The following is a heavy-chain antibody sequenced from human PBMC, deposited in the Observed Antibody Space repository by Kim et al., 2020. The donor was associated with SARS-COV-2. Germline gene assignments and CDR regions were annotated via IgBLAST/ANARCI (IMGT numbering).Heavy chain of an antibody. Sequence: SETLSLTCAVYGGSFSGYYWSWIRQPPGKGLEWVGEINHSGSTNYNPSVKSRFTISVDTSKNQFSLKLSSVTAADTAVYYCARGTWQWLSHRYYYYMD. CDR2: INHSGST. D-gene: IGHD6-19*01. CDR1: GGSFSGYY. J-gene: IGHJ6*03. CDR3: ARGTWQWLSHRYYYYMD. V-gene: IGHV4-34*01.